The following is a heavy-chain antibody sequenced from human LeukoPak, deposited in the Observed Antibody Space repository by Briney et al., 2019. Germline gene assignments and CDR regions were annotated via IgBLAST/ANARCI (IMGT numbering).Heavy chain of an antibody. CDR2: ISGSGGST. V-gene: IGHV3-23*01. CDR3: ARDYYDSSGYYYAFGY. CDR1: GFTFSSYA. D-gene: IGHD3-22*01. J-gene: IGHJ4*02. Sequence: TGGSLRLSCAASGFTFSSYAMSWVRQAPGKGLEWVSAISGSGGSTYYADSVKGRFTISRDNSKNTLYLQMNSLGAGDTAVYYCARDYYDSSGYYYAFGYWGQGTLVTVSS.